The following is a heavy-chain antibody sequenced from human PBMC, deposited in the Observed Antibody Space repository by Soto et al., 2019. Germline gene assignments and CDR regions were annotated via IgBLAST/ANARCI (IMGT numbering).Heavy chain of an antibody. J-gene: IGHJ4*02. V-gene: IGHV4-4*02. CDR3: ARSEATVLDY. CDR1: GGSMSSSNW. Sequence: QVQLQESGPGLVKPSGTLSLTCTVSGGSMSSSNWWNWVRQPPGKGLEWIGETHHSGRTNYNPSLKSRGTLSVDKSKNHFSLKLSSVTAADTAVYYCARSEATVLDYWGQGTLVTVSS. CDR2: THHSGRT. D-gene: IGHD4-17*01.